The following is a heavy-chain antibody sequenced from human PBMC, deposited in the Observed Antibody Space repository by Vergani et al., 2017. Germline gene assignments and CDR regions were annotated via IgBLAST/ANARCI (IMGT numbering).Heavy chain of an antibody. D-gene: IGHD3-22*01. CDR3: ARVRDYDSSGYD. J-gene: IGHJ4*02. CDR2: ISSSSSYT. CDR1: GFTFSDYY. Sequence: VQLVESGGGLVKPGGSLRLSCAASGFTFSDYYMRWIRPAPGKGLEWVSYISSSSSYTKYADSVKGRFTISRDNAKNSLYLQMNSLRAEDTAVYYCARVRDYDSSGYDWGQGTLVTVSS. V-gene: IGHV3-11*05.